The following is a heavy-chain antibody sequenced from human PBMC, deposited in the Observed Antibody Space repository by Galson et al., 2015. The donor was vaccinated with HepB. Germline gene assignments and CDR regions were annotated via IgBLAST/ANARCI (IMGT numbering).Heavy chain of an antibody. D-gene: IGHD3-9*01. V-gene: IGHV5-10-1*01. CDR2: IDPTDSYT. J-gene: IGHJ4*02. CDR1: GYNFTNYW. CDR3: ARQPYYYDALTGYYRVTYYFDY. Sequence: QSGAEVKKPGESLGISCKTSGYNFTNYWVSWVRQMPGKGPEWMGKIDPTDSYTNYSPSFQGHVTISTDKSVSTAYLQWNSLKASDTAIYYCARQPYYYDALTGYYRVTYYFDYWGPGALVTVSS.